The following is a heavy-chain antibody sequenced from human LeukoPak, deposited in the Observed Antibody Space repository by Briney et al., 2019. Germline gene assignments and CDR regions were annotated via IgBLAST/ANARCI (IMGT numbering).Heavy chain of an antibody. CDR3: ARAFPRVGATTFDY. D-gene: IGHD1-26*01. Sequence: ASVKVSCKASGYTFTGYYMHWVRQAPGQGLEWMGWINPNSGGTNYAQKFQGRVTMTRDTSISTAYMELSRLRSDDTAVYYCARAFPRVGATTFDYWGQGTLVTVSS. J-gene: IGHJ4*02. V-gene: IGHV1-2*02. CDR2: INPNSGGT. CDR1: GYTFTGYY.